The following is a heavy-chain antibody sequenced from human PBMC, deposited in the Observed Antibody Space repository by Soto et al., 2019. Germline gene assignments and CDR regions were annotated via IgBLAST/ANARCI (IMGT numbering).Heavy chain of an antibody. CDR2: INRGGVT. CDR3: ARDAAEIIFYYIDF. CDR1: GFDFSSHD. Sequence: GGSLRLSCAASGFDFSSHDMNWVRRAPGKGLEWVAYINRGGVTHYSDSVECRFSISRDNAQSAPFLQMLSLRDEDTAVYYCARDAAEIIFYYIDFGGQGVRATVSS. V-gene: IGHV3-48*02. J-gene: IGHJ4*02. D-gene: IGHD3-3*01.